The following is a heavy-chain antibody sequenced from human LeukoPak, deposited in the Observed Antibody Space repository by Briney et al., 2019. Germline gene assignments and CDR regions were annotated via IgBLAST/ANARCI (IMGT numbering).Heavy chain of an antibody. CDR1: GFTFSSYS. Sequence: GGSLRLSCAASGFTFSSYSMNWVRQAPGKGLEWVSSISSSSSYIYYADSVKGRFTISRDNAKNSLYLQMNSLRAEDTAVYYCARDPLFTYYDFWSGPRYFDYWGQGTLVTVSS. D-gene: IGHD3-3*01. J-gene: IGHJ4*02. V-gene: IGHV3-21*01. CDR2: ISSSSSYI. CDR3: ARDPLFTYYDFWSGPRYFDY.